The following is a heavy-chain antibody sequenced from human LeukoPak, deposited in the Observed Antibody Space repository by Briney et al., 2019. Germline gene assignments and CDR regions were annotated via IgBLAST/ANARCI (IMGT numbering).Heavy chain of an antibody. CDR2: IIPIFGTA. V-gene: IGHV1-69*13. J-gene: IGHJ4*02. CDR1: GGTFSSYA. CDR3: AREGAGYYLDY. Sequence: SVKVSCKASGGTFSSYAISWVRQAPGQGLEWMGGIIPIFGTANYAQKFQGRVTITADESTSTAYMELNSLRAEDTAVYYCAREGAGYYLDYWGQGTLVTVPS. D-gene: IGHD3-9*01.